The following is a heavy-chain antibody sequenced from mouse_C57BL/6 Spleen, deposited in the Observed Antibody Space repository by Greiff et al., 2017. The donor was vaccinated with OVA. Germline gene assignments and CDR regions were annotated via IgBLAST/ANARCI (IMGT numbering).Heavy chain of an antibody. J-gene: IGHJ1*03. V-gene: IGHV1-39*01. CDR2: INPNYGTT. CDR1: GYSFTDYN. D-gene: IGHD1-1*01. CDR3: ARSGSSEDWYFDV. Sequence: VHVKQSGPELVKPGASVKISCKASGYSFTDYNMNWVKQSNGKSLEWIGVINPNYGTTSYNQKFKGKATLTVDQSSSTAYMQLNSLTSEDSAVYYCARSGSSEDWYFDVWGTGTTVTVSS.